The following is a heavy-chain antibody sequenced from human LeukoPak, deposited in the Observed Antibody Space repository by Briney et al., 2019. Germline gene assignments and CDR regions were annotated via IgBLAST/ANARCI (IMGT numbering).Heavy chain of an antibody. D-gene: IGHD7-27*01. V-gene: IGHV3-33*01. Sequence: GGSLRLSCAATGFTFSSYGMHWVRQAPGKGLEWVAVIWYDGSNKYYGDSVKGRFTISRDNAKNSLYLQMNSLRAEDTAVYYCARGGEDAYYWGQGTLVTVSS. CDR3: ARGGEDAYY. CDR1: GFTFSSYG. CDR2: IWYDGSNK. J-gene: IGHJ4*02.